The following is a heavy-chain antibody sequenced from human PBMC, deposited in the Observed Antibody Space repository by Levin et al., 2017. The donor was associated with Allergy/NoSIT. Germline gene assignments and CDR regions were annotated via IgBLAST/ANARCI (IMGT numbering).Heavy chain of an antibody. D-gene: IGHD6-13*01. CDR3: ARVYGITWSKDYLDY. J-gene: IGHJ4*02. CDR2: TRNKANSYTT. V-gene: IGHV3-72*01. Sequence: GESLKISCAASGFTFSDHNMDWVRQAPGKGLEWVGRTRNKANSYTTEYAASVKGRFTISRDDSKNSLYLQMNSLKTEDTAVYYCARVYGITWSKDYLDYWGQGTLVTVSS. CDR1: GFTFSDHN.